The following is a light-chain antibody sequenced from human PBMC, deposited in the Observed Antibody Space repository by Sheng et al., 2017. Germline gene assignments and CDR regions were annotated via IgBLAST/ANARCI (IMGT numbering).Light chain of an antibody. V-gene: IGLV2-23*02. CDR2: EVS. CDR1: NNDVGSYNL. CDR3: SAYAGTEGV. J-gene: IGLJ3*02. Sequence: QSALTQAASVSGSPGQSITISCTGTNNDVGSYNLVSWYQHHPGKAPKLMIYEVSKRPSGVSNRFSGSKSGNTASLTISGLQAEDEADYYCSAYAGTEGVFGGGTQAD.